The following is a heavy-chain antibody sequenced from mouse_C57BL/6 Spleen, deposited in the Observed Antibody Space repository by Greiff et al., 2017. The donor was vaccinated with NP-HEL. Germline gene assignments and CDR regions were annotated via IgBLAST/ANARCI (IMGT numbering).Heavy chain of an antibody. J-gene: IGHJ2*01. CDR1: GYSITSGYY. Sequence: EVKLQESGPGLVKPSQSLSLTCSVTGYSITSGYYWNWIRQFPGNKLEWMGYISYDGSNNYNPSLKNRISITRDTSKNQFFLKLNSVTTEDTATYYCARVGNGGYFDYWGQGTTLTVSS. V-gene: IGHV3-6*01. CDR2: ISYDGSN. CDR3: ARVGNGGYFDY.